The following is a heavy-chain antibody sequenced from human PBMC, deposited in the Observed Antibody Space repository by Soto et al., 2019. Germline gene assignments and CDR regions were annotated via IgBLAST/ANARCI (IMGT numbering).Heavy chain of an antibody. CDR3: ARHRGYCSRGRCYFDY. J-gene: IGHJ4*02. V-gene: IGHV3-23*01. CDR1: GFTFSTYG. D-gene: IGHD2-15*01. Sequence: GGSLRLSCAASGFTFSTYGMSWVRQAPGKGLEWVSAINDNGDNTYDADSVKGRFTISRDNSKSTLYLQMNSLTAEDTAVYHCARHRGYCSRGRCYFDYWGQGTLVTVSS. CDR2: INDNGDNT.